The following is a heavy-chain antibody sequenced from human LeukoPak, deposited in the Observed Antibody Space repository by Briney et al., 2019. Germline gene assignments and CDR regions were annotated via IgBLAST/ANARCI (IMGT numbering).Heavy chain of an antibody. J-gene: IGHJ6*03. V-gene: IGHV1-69*05. CDR1: GGTFSSYA. CDR3: AREVWGRYYYYMNV. D-gene: IGHD3-16*01. Sequence: SVKVSCKASGGTFSSYAISWVRQAPGQGLEWMGRVIPIFGTANYAQKFQGRVTITTDESTSTAYMELSSLRSEDTAVYYCAREVWGRYYYYMNVWGKGTTVTVSS. CDR2: VIPIFGTA.